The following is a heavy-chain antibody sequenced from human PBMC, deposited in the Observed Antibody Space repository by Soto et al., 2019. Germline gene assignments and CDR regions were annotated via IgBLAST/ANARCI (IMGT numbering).Heavy chain of an antibody. CDR3: PRGSTSRRDY. J-gene: IGHJ4*02. Sequence: PSETLSLTCTVSGGSFSSYYWSWIRQPPGKGLEWIGYIYYDGYTDYNPSLKSRVTISIDRSKNHFSLNLNSVTAADTAVYYCPRGSTSRRDYWGQGTLVTVS. V-gene: IGHV4-59*01. CDR1: GGSFSSYY. CDR2: IYYDGYT.